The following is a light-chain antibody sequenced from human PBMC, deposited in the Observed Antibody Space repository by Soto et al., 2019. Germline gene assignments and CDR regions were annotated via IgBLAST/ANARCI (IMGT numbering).Light chain of an antibody. CDR1: QRVSVY. Sequence: EIVLTQSPATLSLSPGERATLSCRASQRVSVYLGCYQQKPGQAPSLLIHVAYKRATGIPARFSGSGSGTDFTLTISSLEPEDFAVYYCQQRINWISFGQGTRLEIK. V-gene: IGKV3-11*01. CDR2: VAY. J-gene: IGKJ5*01. CDR3: QQRINWIS.